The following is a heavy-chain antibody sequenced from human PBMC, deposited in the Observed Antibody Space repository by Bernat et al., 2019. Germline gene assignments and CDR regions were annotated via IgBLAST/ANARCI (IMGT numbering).Heavy chain of an antibody. V-gene: IGHV3-15*01. CDR2: IKSKTDGGTT. D-gene: IGHD6-19*01. CDR1: GFTFRNAW. Sequence: EVQLVESGGGLVKPGGSLRLSCAASGFTFRNAWMSWVRQAPGKGLEWVGRIKSKTDGGTTDYAAPVKGRFTISRDDSKNTLYLQLNSLKTEDTAAYFCTAGWSSSGWCPWWGQGTLVTVSS. CDR3: TAGWSSSGWCPW. J-gene: IGHJ4*02.